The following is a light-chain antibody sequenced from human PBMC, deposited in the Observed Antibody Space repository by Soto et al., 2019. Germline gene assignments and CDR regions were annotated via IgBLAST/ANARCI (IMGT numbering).Light chain of an antibody. Sequence: DTQMTQSPSSLSASVGDRVTITCRASQSINSFLNWYQQKPGKAPKLLTYTASSLQSGVPSRFSGSGSGTDFTLTISSLQPEDFATYYCQQSDSTPQTFGGGTRWIS. J-gene: IGKJ4*01. CDR1: QSINSF. CDR3: QQSDSTPQT. V-gene: IGKV1-39*01. CDR2: TAS.